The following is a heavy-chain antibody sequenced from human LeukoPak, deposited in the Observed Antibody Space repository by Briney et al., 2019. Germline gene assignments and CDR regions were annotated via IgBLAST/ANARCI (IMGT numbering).Heavy chain of an antibody. V-gene: IGHV3-66*01. J-gene: IGHJ3*02. CDR2: IYSDDST. CDR3: ARIVAGGAFDI. D-gene: IGHD1-26*01. CDR1: GFTVSSNY. Sequence: GGSLRLSCAASGFTVSSNYMSWVRQAPGKGLEWVSVIYSDDSTYYADSVKGRFTISRDNSKNTLYLQMNSLRDEDTAVYYCARIVAGGAFDIWGQGTMVTVSS.